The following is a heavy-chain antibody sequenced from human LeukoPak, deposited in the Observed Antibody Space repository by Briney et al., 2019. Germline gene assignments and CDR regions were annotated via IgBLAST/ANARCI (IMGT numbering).Heavy chain of an antibody. J-gene: IGHJ4*02. D-gene: IGHD3-22*01. CDR3: ARSYPNYYDSSGYLYYFDY. V-gene: IGHV3-20*04. Sequence: PGGSLRLSCAASGFTFDDYDMSWVRQAPGKGLEWVSGINWNGGSTGYADSVKGRFTISRDNAKDSLYLQMNSLRAEDTALYYCARSYPNYYDSSGYLYYFDYWGQGTLVTVSS. CDR2: INWNGGST. CDR1: GFTFDDYD.